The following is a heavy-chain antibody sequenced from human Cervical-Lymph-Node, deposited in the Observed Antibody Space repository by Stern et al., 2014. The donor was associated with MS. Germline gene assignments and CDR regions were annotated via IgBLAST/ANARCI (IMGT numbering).Heavy chain of an antibody. CDR2: IGWDGGSL. CDR3: VKDRASAYWYFDL. Sequence: EVQLVESGGGFVQPGRSLRLSCAASGFTFRDYVMHWVRQAPGKGLAWVSGIGWDGGSLGYADSVKGRFTISRDNAKDSLYLQMDSLRAEDTALYYCVKDRASAYWYFDLWGRGTLVTVSS. V-gene: IGHV3-9*01. CDR1: GFTFRDYV. J-gene: IGHJ2*01.